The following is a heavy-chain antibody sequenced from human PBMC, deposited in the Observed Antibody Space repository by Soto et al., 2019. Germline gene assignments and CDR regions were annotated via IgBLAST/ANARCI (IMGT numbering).Heavy chain of an antibody. Sequence: GGSLRLSCSASGFTFSSYAMHWVRQAPGKGLEYVSAISGNGGSTYYADSVKGRFTISRDNSKNTLYLQMSSLRAEDTAVYYCVKDPLDDSSGPPLDYWGQGTLVTVSS. V-gene: IGHV3-64D*06. CDR3: VKDPLDDSSGPPLDY. CDR2: ISGNGGST. D-gene: IGHD3-22*01. CDR1: GFTFSSYA. J-gene: IGHJ4*02.